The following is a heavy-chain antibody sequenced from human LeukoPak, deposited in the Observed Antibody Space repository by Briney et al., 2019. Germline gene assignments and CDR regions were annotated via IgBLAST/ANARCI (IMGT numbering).Heavy chain of an antibody. J-gene: IGHJ5*02. CDR2: IYYSGST. CDR3: ARGYCSSTSCYFSWFDP. V-gene: IGHV4-59*01. CDR1: GGSISSYY. D-gene: IGHD2-2*01. Sequence: PSETLSLTCTVSGGSISSYYWSWIRQPPGKGLEWMGYIYYSGSTNYNPSLKSRVTISVDTSKNQFSLKLSSVTAADTAVYYCARGYCSSTSCYFSWFDPWGQGTLVTVSS.